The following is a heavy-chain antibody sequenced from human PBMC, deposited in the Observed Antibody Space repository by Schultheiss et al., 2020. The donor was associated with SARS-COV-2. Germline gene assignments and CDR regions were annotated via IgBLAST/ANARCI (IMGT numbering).Heavy chain of an antibody. J-gene: IGHJ4*02. CDR3: ARGHSSSWTTAY. Sequence: SQTLSLTCTVSGGSISSYYWSWIRQPPGKGLEWIGYIYYSGSTNYNPSLKSRVTISVDTSKNQFSLKLSSVTAADTAVYYCARGHSSSWTTAYWGQGTLVTVSS. V-gene: IGHV4-59*01. CDR2: IYYSGST. D-gene: IGHD6-13*01. CDR1: GGSISSYY.